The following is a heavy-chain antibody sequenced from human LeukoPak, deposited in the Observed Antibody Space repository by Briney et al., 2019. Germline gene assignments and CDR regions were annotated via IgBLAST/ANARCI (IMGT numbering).Heavy chain of an antibody. Sequence: PGGSLRLSCAASGFTFSSYGMHWVRRAPGKGLEWVAVISYDGSNKYYADSVKGRFTISRDNSKNTLYLQMNSLRAEDTAVYYCAKPNFWSGYYKTYFDYWGQGTLVTVSS. CDR2: ISYDGSNK. CDR3: AKPNFWSGYYKTYFDY. CDR1: GFTFSSYG. J-gene: IGHJ4*02. D-gene: IGHD3-3*01. V-gene: IGHV3-30*18.